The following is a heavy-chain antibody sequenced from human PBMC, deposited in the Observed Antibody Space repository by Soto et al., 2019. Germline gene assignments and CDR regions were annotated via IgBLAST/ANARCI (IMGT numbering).Heavy chain of an antibody. J-gene: IGHJ4*02. V-gene: IGHV3-33*01. CDR3: ARGSTSSIAAMVGDIDY. CDR2: IWYDGSNK. D-gene: IGHD6-6*01. CDR1: GFTFSSYG. Sequence: GGSLRLSCAASGFTFSSYGMHWVRQAPGKGLEWVAVIWYDGSNKYYADSVKGRFTISRDNSKNTLYLQMNSLRAEDTAVYYCARGSTSSIAAMVGDIDYWGQGTLVTVAS.